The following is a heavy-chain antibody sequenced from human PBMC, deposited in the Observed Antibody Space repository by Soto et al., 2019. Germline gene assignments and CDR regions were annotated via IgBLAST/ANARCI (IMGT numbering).Heavy chain of an antibody. V-gene: IGHV3-11*05. CDR1: GFTFSDYY. Sequence: PGGSLRLSCAASGFTFSDYYMSWIRQAPGKGLEWVSYISSSSSYTNYADSVKGRFTISRDNAKNSLYLQMNSLRAEDTAVYYCARGSIAAAQYNWFDPWGQGTLVTVSS. D-gene: IGHD6-13*01. CDR3: ARGSIAAAQYNWFDP. J-gene: IGHJ5*02. CDR2: ISSSSSYT.